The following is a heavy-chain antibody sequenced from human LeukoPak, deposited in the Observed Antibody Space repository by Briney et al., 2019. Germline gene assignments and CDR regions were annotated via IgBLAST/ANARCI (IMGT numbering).Heavy chain of an antibody. Sequence: PGRSLRLSCAASGVTFSNYGMHWVRQAPGKGLEWVAFISYDGDDQYYADSVKGRFTISRDNSKNTLYLQTNSLRPEDTAVYYCAKTVNFYDSRRLDYWGQGALVTVSS. CDR2: ISYDGDDQ. CDR3: AKTVNFYDSRRLDY. J-gene: IGHJ4*02. D-gene: IGHD3-22*01. CDR1: GVTFSNYG. V-gene: IGHV3-30*18.